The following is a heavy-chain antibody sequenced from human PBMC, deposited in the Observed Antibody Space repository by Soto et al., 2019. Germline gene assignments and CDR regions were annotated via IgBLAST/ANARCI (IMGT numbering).Heavy chain of an antibody. V-gene: IGHV4-59*08. J-gene: IGHJ4*02. Sequence: SETLSLTCTVSGGSISSYYWSWIRQPPGKGLEWIGYIYYSGSTNYNPSLKSRVTISVDTSKNQFSLKLSSVTAADTAVYYCARHLGLDILTGPFDYWGQGTLVTVSS. CDR1: GGSISSYY. CDR2: IYYSGST. CDR3: ARHLGLDILTGPFDY. D-gene: IGHD3-9*01.